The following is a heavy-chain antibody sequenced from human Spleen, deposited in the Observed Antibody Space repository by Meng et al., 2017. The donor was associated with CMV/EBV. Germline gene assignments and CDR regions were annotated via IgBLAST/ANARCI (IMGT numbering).Heavy chain of an antibody. V-gene: IGHV1-69*02. CDR1: GGTFSSYT. D-gene: IGHD4-17*01. CDR2: IIPILGIA. J-gene: IGHJ5*02. Sequence: SVKVSCKASGGTFSSYTISWVRQAPGQGLEWMGRIIPILGIANYAQKFQGRVTITADKSTSTAYMELSSLRSEDTAVYSCASLPTPGVQDYGDYVRRKNWFDPWGQGTLVTVSS. CDR3: ASLPTPGVQDYGDYVRRKNWFDP.